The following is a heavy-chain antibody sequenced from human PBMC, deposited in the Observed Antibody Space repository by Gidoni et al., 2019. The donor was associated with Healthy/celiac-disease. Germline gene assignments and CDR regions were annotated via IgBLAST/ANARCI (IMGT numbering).Heavy chain of an antibody. J-gene: IGHJ6*02. Sequence: QVQLVQSGAEVKKPGASVKVSCKASGYTFTSYGISWVRQAPGQGLEWMGWISAYNGNTNYAQKLQGRVTMTTDTSTSTAYMELRSLRSDDTAVYYCARDLAGPIVPSRGYYYYGMDVWGQGTTVTVSS. D-gene: IGHD2-2*01. CDR1: GYTFTSYG. CDR2: ISAYNGNT. CDR3: ARDLAGPIVPSRGYYYYGMDV. V-gene: IGHV1-18*04.